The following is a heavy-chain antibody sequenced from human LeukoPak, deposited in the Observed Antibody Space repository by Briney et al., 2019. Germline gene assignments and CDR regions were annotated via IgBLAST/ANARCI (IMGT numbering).Heavy chain of an antibody. CDR2: ISPNSGGT. J-gene: IGHJ3*02. D-gene: IGHD4-23*01. V-gene: IGHV1-2*02. CDR1: GYTFTGYY. Sequence: ASVKVSCKASGYTFTGYYMHWVRQAPGQGLEWMGWISPNSGGTNYAQKFQGRVTMTRDTSISTAYMELSRLRSDDTAVYYCASPPLLTTTVITRRFAFHIWGQGTTVPVSS. CDR3: ASPPLLTTTVITRRFAFHI.